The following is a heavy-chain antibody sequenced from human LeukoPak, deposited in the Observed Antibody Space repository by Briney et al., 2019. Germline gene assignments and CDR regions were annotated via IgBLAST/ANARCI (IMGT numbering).Heavy chain of an antibody. V-gene: IGHV4-59*12. J-gene: IGHJ6*03. CDR2: IYYSGST. Sequence: SETLSLTCTVSGGSISSYYWSWIRQPPGKGLEWIGYIYYSGSTNYNPSLKSRVTISVDTSKNQFSLKLSSVTAADTAVYYCARRGYSSFLLYYYYIDVWGKGTTVTVSS. CDR1: GGSISSYY. CDR3: ARRGYSSFLLYYYYIDV. D-gene: IGHD6-19*01.